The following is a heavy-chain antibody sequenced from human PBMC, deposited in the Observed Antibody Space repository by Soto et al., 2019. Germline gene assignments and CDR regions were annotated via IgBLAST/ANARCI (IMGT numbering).Heavy chain of an antibody. CDR1: GFTFSSYG. CDR3: AKDRKEGGMVSPGFDY. V-gene: IGHV3-30*18. Sequence: GGSLRLSCAASGFTFSSYGMHWVRQAPGKGLEWVAVISYDGSNKYYADSVKGRFTISRDNSKNTLYLQMNSLRAEDTAVYYCAKDRKEGGMVSPGFDYWGQGTLVTVSS. CDR2: ISYDGSNK. D-gene: IGHD3-3*01. J-gene: IGHJ4*02.